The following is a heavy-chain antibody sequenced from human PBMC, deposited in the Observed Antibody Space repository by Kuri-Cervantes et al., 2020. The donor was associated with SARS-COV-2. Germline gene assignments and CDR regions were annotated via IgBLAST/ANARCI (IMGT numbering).Heavy chain of an antibody. V-gene: IGHV4-59*11. Sequence: GSLRLSCTVSGGSISSHYWSWIRQPPGKGLEWIGYIYYSGSTNYNPSLKSRVTISVDTSKNQFSLKLSSVTAADTAVYYCARLVDDSSGYFEHFFDYRGQGTLVTVSS. CDR1: GGSISSHY. CDR3: ARLVDDSSGYFEHFFDY. CDR2: IYYSGST. D-gene: IGHD3-22*01. J-gene: IGHJ4*02.